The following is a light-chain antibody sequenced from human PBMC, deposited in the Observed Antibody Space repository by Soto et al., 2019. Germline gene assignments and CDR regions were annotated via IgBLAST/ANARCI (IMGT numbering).Light chain of an antibody. J-gene: IGKJ5*01. V-gene: IGKV3-11*01. CDR1: QSVNSY. CDR2: GAS. Sequence: ENVLTQSPATLSLSPGERATISCRTSQSVNSYLAWYQHKPGQAPRLLIYGASNRATGIPARFSGSGSGTDFTLTISSLEPEDFAVYYCQQRSNWPPLTFGQGTRLEIK. CDR3: QQRSNWPPLT.